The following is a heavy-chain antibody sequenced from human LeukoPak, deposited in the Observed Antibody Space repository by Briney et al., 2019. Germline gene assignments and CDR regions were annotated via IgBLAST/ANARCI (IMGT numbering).Heavy chain of an antibody. CDR1: GFTFSSYA. Sequence: GGSLRLSCAASGFTFSSYAMHWVRQAPGKGLEYVSAISSNGGSTYYANSVKGRFTISRDNSKNTLYLQMGSLRAEDMAVYYCVREGGSGWLYYFDYWGQGTLVTVSS. CDR3: VREGGSGWLYYFDY. J-gene: IGHJ4*02. V-gene: IGHV3-64*01. D-gene: IGHD6-19*01. CDR2: ISSNGGST.